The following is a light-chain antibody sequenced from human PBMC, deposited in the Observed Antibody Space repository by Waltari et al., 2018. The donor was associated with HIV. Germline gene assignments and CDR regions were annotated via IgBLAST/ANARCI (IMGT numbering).Light chain of an antibody. CDR2: DVI. J-gene: IGLJ3*02. CDR3: SSYTSSSTSKV. V-gene: IGLV2-14*03. Sequence: QSALTQPASVSGSPGQPITISCTGTSIDVGRFNLVPCYQQHPGKAPKLMIYDVINRPSGVSNRFAGSKSGNTASLTISGLQAEDEADYYCSSYTSSSTSKVFGGGTKLTVL. CDR1: SIDVGRFNL.